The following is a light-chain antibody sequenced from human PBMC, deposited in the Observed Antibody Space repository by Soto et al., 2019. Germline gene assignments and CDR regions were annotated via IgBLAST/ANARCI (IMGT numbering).Light chain of an antibody. CDR1: SSDVGGYNY. CDR2: DVS. J-gene: IGLJ2*01. Sequence: QSAMTQPASVTGSPGQSITISCTGTSSDVGGYNYVSWYQQHPGKAPKLMIYDVSNRPSGVSNRFSGSKSGNTASLTISGLHAEDETDYYCISYTSSSTVVFGGGTKLTVL. CDR3: ISYTSSSTVV. V-gene: IGLV2-14*01.